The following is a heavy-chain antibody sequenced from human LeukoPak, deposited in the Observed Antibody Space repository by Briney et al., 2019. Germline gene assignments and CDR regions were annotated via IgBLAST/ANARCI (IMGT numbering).Heavy chain of an antibody. J-gene: IGHJ4*02. Sequence: PSETLSLTCTVSGGSVSDYYWSWIRQSPGKGLEWIGYIYYTGSSSYNPSLRSRVTISADTSKNQFSLKLSSVTAADTAVYYCARAPHFFDTSGSRYYFDYWGQGALVTVSS. CDR1: GGSVSDYY. CDR2: IYYTGSS. CDR3: ARAPHFFDTSGSRYYFDY. V-gene: IGHV4-59*02. D-gene: IGHD3-22*01.